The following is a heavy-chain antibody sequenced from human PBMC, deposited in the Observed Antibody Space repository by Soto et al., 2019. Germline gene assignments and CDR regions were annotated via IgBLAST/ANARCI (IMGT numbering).Heavy chain of an antibody. D-gene: IGHD3-10*01. J-gene: IGHJ4*02. CDR3: ARVLLWFGDSGPAFDY. V-gene: IGHV3-53*01. CDR1: GFTVSSNY. Sequence: PGGSLRLSCAASGFTVSSNYMSWVRQSPGKGLEWVSVIYSGGSTYYADSVKGRFTISRDNSKNTLYLQMNSLRAEDTAVYYCARVLLWFGDSGPAFDYWGQGT. CDR2: IYSGGST.